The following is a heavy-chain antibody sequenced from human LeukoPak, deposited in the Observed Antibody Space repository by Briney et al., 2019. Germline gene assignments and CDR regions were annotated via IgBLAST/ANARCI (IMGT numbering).Heavy chain of an antibody. D-gene: IGHD1-26*01. V-gene: IGHV4-4*02. J-gene: IGHJ4*02. CDR1: GGSISSSNW. CDR2: IYHSGST. Sequence: PSGTLSLTCAVSGGSISSSNWWSWVRQPPGKGLEWIGEIYHSGSTNYNPSLKSQVTISVDKSKNQSSLKLSSVTAADTAVYYCARARPPSGSHPFDYWGQGTLVTVSS. CDR3: ARARPPSGSHPFDY.